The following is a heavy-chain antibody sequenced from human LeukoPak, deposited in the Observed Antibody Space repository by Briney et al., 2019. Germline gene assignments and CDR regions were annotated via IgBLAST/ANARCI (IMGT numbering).Heavy chain of an antibody. D-gene: IGHD5-18*01. CDR2: IYYSGST. J-gene: IGHJ4*02. Sequence: KPSETLSLTCTVSGGSISSYYWGWIRQPPGKGLEWIGSIYYSGSTYYNPSLKSRVTISVDTSKNQFSLKLSSVTAADTAVYYCHLTAMITGGAFDYWGQGTLVTVSS. CDR1: GGSISSYY. CDR3: HLTAMITGGAFDY. V-gene: IGHV4-39*07.